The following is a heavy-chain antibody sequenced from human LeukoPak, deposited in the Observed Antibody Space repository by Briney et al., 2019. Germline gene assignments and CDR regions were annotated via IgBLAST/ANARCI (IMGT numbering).Heavy chain of an antibody. CDR3: ARTPLSRLNLADY. CDR2: ISSSSSYI. D-gene: IGHD5-12*01. V-gene: IGHV3-21*01. CDR1: GFTFGDYA. J-gene: IGHJ4*02. Sequence: PGGSLRLSCTASGFTFGDYAMSWFRQAPGKGLEWVSSISSSSSYIYYADSVKGRFTISRDNAKNSLYLQMNSLRAEDTAVYYCARTPLSRLNLADYWGQGTLVTVSS.